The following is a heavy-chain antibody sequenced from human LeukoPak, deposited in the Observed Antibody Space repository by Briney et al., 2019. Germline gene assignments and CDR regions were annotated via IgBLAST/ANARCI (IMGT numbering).Heavy chain of an antibody. D-gene: IGHD3-22*01. CDR2: IYYGGST. J-gene: IGHJ4*02. V-gene: IGHV4-31*03. CDR3: ATVETYDSSGFDY. CDR1: GGSISSGGYY. Sequence: PSETLSLTCTVSGGSISSGGYYWSWIRQHPGKGLEWIGYIYYGGSTYYNPSLKSRVTISVDTSKNQFSLKLSSVTAADTAVYYCATVETYDSSGFDYWGQGTLVTVSS.